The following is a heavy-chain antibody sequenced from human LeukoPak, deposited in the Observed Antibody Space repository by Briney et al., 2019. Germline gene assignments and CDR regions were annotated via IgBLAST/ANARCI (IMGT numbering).Heavy chain of an antibody. CDR2: INPNSGGT. Sequence: ASVKVSCKASGYTFTGYYMHWVRQAPGQGLEWMGRINPNSGGTNYAQKFQGRVTMTRDTSISTAYMELSRLGSDDTAVYYCARGATNYYYYGMDVWGQGTTVTVSS. J-gene: IGHJ6*02. V-gene: IGHV1-2*06. CDR3: ARGATNYYYYGMDV. CDR1: GYTFTGYY.